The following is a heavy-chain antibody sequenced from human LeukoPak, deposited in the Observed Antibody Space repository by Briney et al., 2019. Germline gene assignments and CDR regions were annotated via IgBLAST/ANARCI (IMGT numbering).Heavy chain of an antibody. CDR3: ANHPGDYVGY. CDR2: FIPIFVTA. Sequence: SVKVSCKASGGTFSSYAISWVRQGPGQGVEWMGCFIPIFVTANYAQNFHGRVTITTDESTSTAYMELSSLRSEDTAVYYCANHPGDYVGYWGQGTLVTVSS. CDR1: GGTFSSYA. J-gene: IGHJ4*02. V-gene: IGHV1-69*05.